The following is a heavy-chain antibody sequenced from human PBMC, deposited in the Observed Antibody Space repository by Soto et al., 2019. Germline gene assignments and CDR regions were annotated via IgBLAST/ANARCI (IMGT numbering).Heavy chain of an antibody. CDR2: IYQSGTT. V-gene: IGHV4-4*02. CDR1: GGSISSINW. CDR3: ARSAGAYPPHPFDP. Sequence: QVQLQESGPGLVKPSGTLSLTCGVSGGSISSINWWSWVRRAPGKGLEWLGEIYQSGTTNYNPSLKSRVTMSIDKSKNQFFLNVPSVTAADTAVYYCARSAGAYPPHPFDPWGQGTLVTVSS. J-gene: IGHJ5*02. D-gene: IGHD3-16*01.